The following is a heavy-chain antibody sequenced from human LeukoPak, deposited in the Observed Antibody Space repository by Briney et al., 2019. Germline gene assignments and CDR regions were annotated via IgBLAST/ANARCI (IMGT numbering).Heavy chain of an antibody. V-gene: IGHV4-34*01. D-gene: IGHD4-23*01. CDR2: INHSGST. J-gene: IGHJ4*02. Sequence: SETLSLTCAVYGGSFSGYYWSWIRQPPGKGLEWIGEINHSGSTNYNPSLKSRVTISVDTSKNQFSLKLSSVTAADTAVYYCARDLGPNIDYGGNFHFDYWGQGTLVTVSS. CDR3: ARDLGPNIDYGGNFHFDY. CDR1: GGSFSGYY.